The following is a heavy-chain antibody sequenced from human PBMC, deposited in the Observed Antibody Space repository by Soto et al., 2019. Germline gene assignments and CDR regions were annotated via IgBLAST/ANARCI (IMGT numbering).Heavy chain of an antibody. CDR3: ARGLGYCSGGSCYRSNLDSWFDP. CDR2: IKHSGST. J-gene: IGHJ5*02. V-gene: IGHV4-34*01. CDR1: GGSFSGYY. Sequence: QVQLQQWGAGLLKPSETLSLTCAVYGGSFSGYYWSWIRQPPGKGLEWIGEIKHSGSTNYNPSLKSRVTISVDTSKNQCSLKLSSVTAADTAVYYCARGLGYCSGGSCYRSNLDSWFDPWGQGTLVTVSS. D-gene: IGHD2-15*01.